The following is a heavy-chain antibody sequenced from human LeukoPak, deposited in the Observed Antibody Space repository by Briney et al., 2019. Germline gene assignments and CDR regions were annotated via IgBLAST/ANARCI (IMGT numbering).Heavy chain of an antibody. Sequence: PSETLSLTCTVSGGSIRSSTYYWGWIRQPPGKGLEWIGSIFYSGSTYYNPSLKSRVTISVDTSKNQFSLKLSSVTAADTAVYYCARPIVGTSGVFDYWGQGTLVTVSS. CDR3: ARPIVGTSGVFDY. V-gene: IGHV4-39*01. J-gene: IGHJ4*02. CDR2: IFYSGST. CDR1: GGSIRSSTYY. D-gene: IGHD5-12*01.